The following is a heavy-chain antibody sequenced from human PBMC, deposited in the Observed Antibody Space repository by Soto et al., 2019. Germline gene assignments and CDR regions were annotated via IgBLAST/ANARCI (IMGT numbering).Heavy chain of an antibody. J-gene: IGHJ2*01. CDR1: GFTFSSYG. CDR3: AKDRGGDYGWYFDL. V-gene: IGHV3-30*18. CDR2: ISYDGSNK. Sequence: QVQLVESGGGVVQPGRSLRLSCAASGFTFSSYGMHWVRQAPGKGLEWVAVISYDGSNKYYADSVKGRFTISRDNSKNTQYLQMNSLRAEDTAVYYCAKDRGGDYGWYFDLWGRGTLVTVSS. D-gene: IGHD4-17*01.